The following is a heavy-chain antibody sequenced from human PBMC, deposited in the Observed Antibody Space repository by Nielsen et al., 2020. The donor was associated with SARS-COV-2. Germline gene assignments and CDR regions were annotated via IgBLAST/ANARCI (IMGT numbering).Heavy chain of an antibody. D-gene: IGHD4-23*01. CDR3: ARETGYGDNTGYWYFDL. V-gene: IGHV1-69*13. J-gene: IGHJ2*01. Sequence: SVKVSCKASGGTFDNYAFNWVRQAPGQGLEWLGGIIPVFDTANYAQKFQGRVTITADESTSTAYMELSSLRSEDTAVYYCARETGYGDNTGYWYFDLWGRGTLVTVSS. CDR1: GGTFDNYA. CDR2: IIPVFDTA.